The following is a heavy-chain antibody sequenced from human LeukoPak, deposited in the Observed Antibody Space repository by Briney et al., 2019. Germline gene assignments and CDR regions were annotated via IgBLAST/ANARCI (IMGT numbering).Heavy chain of an antibody. D-gene: IGHD3-22*01. CDR3: ARDVEWGSITMIVDDY. Sequence: ASVKVSCKASGYTFTSYYMHWVRQAPGQGLEWMGIINPSGGSTSYAQKFQGRVTMTRDMSTSTVYMELSSLRSEDTAVYYCARDVEWGSITMIVDDYWGQGTLVTVSS. V-gene: IGHV1-46*01. J-gene: IGHJ4*02. CDR1: GYTFTSYY. CDR2: INPSGGST.